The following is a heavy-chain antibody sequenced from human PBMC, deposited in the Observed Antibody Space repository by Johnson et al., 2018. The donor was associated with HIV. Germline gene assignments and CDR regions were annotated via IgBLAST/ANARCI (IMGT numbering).Heavy chain of an antibody. CDR2: ISSSGSTI. D-gene: IGHD1-26*01. CDR1: GFTFSDHY. J-gene: IGHJ3*02. CDR3: ASEAKHHVGANRVSSFDI. Sequence: HVQLVESGGGLVQPGGSLRLSCAGSGFTFSDHYMSWVRQAPGKGLEWVSYISSSGSTIYYADSVKGRFTISRDNSKNSLYLQMNSLRAEDTAVYYCASEAKHHVGANRVSSFDIWGQGTMVTVSA. V-gene: IGHV3-11*01.